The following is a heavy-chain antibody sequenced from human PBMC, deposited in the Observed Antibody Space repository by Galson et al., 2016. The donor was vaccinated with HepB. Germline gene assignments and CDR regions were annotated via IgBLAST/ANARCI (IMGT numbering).Heavy chain of an antibody. D-gene: IGHD1-26*01. Sequence: SVKVSCKASGGTFRNLAINWVRQAPGQWPEWMGGIMPLYGTPNFAQNFQGRLTITADESTTTGYMELSGLRSDDTAVYYCATPRGSHGYFDFWGQGTLVTVSS. J-gene: IGHJ4*02. CDR1: GGTFRNLA. CDR3: ATPRGSHGYFDF. CDR2: IMPLYGTP. V-gene: IGHV1-69*13.